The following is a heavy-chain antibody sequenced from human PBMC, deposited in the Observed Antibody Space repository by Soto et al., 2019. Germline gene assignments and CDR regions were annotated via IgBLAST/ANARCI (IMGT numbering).Heavy chain of an antibody. D-gene: IGHD7-27*01. CDR2: IYYSGST. J-gene: IGHJ6*02. CDR3: ARAGDDYGMDV. CDR1: GGSFSGYY. V-gene: IGHV4-34*09. Sequence: SETLSLTCAVYGGSFSGYYWSWIRQPPGKGLEWIGYIYYSGSTYYNPSLKSRVTISVDTSKNQFSLKLSSVTAADTAVYYCARAGDDYGMDVWGQGTTVTVSS.